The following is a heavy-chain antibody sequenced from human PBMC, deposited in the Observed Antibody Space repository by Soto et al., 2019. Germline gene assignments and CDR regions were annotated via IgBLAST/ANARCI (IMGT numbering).Heavy chain of an antibody. CDR3: VGAAMWTGKGFEA. D-gene: IGHD3-9*01. CDR1: GFSFSSYT. J-gene: IGHJ5*02. Sequence: QVQLVESGGGVVQPGRSLRLSCAASGFSFSSYTMHWVRQTPGRGLQWVAVTSYDGSNKYYADSVRGRFTISRDKSNSTLYLPMNNVRADDTAVYYCVGAAMWTGKGFEAWGQGTLLTVSS. V-gene: IGHV3-30*04. CDR2: TSYDGSNK.